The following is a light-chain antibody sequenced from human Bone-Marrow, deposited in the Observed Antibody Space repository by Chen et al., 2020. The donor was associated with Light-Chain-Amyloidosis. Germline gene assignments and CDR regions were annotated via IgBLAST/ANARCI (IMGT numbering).Light chain of an antibody. CDR2: EVS. CDR1: SSHVGNYNH. Sequence: QSALTQPASVSGPPGQSITLPCSGISSHVGNYNHVSWYQQHPGKAPKLLIYEVSNRPSGFSSRFSGSKSGNTASLTISGLQAEDEAFYYCTSYTGTLVFGGGTKLTVL. J-gene: IGLJ3*02. CDR3: TSYTGTLV. V-gene: IGLV2-14*01.